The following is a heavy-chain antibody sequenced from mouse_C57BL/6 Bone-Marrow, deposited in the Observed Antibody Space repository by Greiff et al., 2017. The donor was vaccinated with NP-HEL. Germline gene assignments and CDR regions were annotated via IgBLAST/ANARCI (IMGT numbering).Heavy chain of an antibody. V-gene: IGHV1-59*01. CDR2: IDPSDSYT. Sequence: QVQLQQPGAELVRPGTSVKLSCKASGYTFTSYWMHWVKQRPGQGLEWIGVIDPSDSYTNYNQKFKGKATLTVDTSSSTAYMQLSSLTSEDSAVYYCAIVYSVVKWFAYWGQGTLVTVSA. CDR1: GYTFTSYW. D-gene: IGHD2-12*01. J-gene: IGHJ3*01. CDR3: AIVYSVVKWFAY.